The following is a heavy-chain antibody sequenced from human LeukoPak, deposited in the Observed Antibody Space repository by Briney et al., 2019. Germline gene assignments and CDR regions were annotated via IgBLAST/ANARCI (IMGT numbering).Heavy chain of an antibody. V-gene: IGHV1-2*02. J-gene: IGHJ5*02. CDR3: ARGRSDSGYVEDWFDP. Sequence: ASVKVSCKASGYTITGYYIHWVRQAPGQGLEWVGWINPNTAVTNYAQRFQGRVTMTRDTSIRTVYMDLSRLRSDDTAVYYCARGRSDSGYVEDWFDPWGQGTLVTVSS. CDR1: GYTITGYY. D-gene: IGHD5-12*01. CDR2: INPNTAVT.